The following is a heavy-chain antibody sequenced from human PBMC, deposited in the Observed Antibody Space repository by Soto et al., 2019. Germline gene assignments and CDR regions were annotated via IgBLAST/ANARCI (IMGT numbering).Heavy chain of an antibody. J-gene: IGHJ4*02. CDR2: INPNSGGT. Sequence: QVQLVQSGAEVKKPGASVKVSCKASGYTFTDYFFHWVRQAPGQGLEWMGWINPNSGGTDSAQKFQGWVTMTRDTSISTALLELNRLRSHDTAVWFCASSLRRGIQFGFDYWGQGTLVTVSS. V-gene: IGHV1-2*04. D-gene: IGHD3-10*01. CDR3: ASSLRRGIQFGFDY. CDR1: GYTFTDYF.